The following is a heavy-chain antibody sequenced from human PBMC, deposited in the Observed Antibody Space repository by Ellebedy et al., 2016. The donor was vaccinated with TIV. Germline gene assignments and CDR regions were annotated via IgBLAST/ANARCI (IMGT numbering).Heavy chain of an antibody. CDR1: GGTFSSYA. CDR2: IIPILGIA. Sequence: AASVKVSCKASGGTFSSYAISWVRQAPGQGLEWMGRIIPILGIANYAQKFQGRVTITADKSMSTAYMELSSLRSEDTAVYYCASRREGYNYQLDWGQGTLVTVSS. D-gene: IGHD5-24*01. J-gene: IGHJ4*02. CDR3: ASRREGYNYQLD. V-gene: IGHV1-69*04.